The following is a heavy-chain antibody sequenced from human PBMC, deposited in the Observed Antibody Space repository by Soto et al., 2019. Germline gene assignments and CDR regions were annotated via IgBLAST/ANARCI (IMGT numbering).Heavy chain of an antibody. J-gene: IGHJ4*02. D-gene: IGHD5-18*01. CDR3: AKDLGYSYGYCLDY. CDR1: GLTFRSYA. Sequence: GGSLRLSCAASGLTFRSYAMNWIRKAPGKGLEWVSAISGSGGSTYYADSVKGRFTISRDNSKNTLYLQMNSLRAEDTAVYYCAKDLGYSYGYCLDYWGQGTLVTVSS. V-gene: IGHV3-23*01. CDR2: ISGSGGST.